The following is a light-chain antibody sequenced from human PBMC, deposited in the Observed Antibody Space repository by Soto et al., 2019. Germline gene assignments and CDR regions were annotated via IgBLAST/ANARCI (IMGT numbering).Light chain of an antibody. CDR2: GAS. J-gene: IGKJ2*01. CDR1: QSVKSSY. V-gene: IGKV3-20*01. Sequence: EIVLTQSPGTLSLSPGERATLSCRASQSVKSSYLAWYQQKPGQAPRLLIYGASSRATGIPDRFSGSGSGTDFALTISRLAPEDFAVYYCQQYGSSPPYTFGQGTKLEIK. CDR3: QQYGSSPPYT.